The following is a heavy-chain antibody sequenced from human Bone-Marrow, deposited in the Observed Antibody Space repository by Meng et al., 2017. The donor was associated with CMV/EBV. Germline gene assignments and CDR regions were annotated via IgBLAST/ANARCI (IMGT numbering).Heavy chain of an antibody. CDR3: ARDQYRGGASFDY. J-gene: IGHJ4*02. CDR1: GFTFSSYW. D-gene: IGHD1-26*01. V-gene: IGHV3-7*01. Sequence: GESLKISCAASGFTFSSYWMSWVRQAPGKGLEWVANIKQDGSEKYYVDSVKGRFTISRDNAKNSLYLQMNSLRAEDTAVYYCARDQYRGGASFDYWGQGPLVTVSS. CDR2: IKQDGSEK.